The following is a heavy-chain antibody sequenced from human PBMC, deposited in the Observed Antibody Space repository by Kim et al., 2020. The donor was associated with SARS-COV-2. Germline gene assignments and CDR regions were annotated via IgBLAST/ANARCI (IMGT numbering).Heavy chain of an antibody. J-gene: IGHJ4*02. V-gene: IGHV3-21*01. CDR3: ARDFDDFWSGYYPFDY. D-gene: IGHD3-3*01. Sequence: SVKGRFTISRDNAKNSLYLQMNSLRAEDTAVYYCARDFDDFWSGYYPFDYWGQGTLVTVSS.